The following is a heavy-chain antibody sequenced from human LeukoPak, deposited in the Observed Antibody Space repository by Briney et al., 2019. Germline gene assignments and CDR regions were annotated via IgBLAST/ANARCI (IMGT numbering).Heavy chain of an antibody. CDR3: AREAHWSALGS. D-gene: IGHD3-3*01. V-gene: IGHV4-61*01. CDR1: GASVSGDTDY. Sequence: SETLSLTCTVSGASVSGDTDYWSWIRQPPGKTLEWIGYIPYRGSTEYNPSLKSRVTISVYTSKNQFSLRLSSVTAADTAVYYCAREAHWSALGSWGQGTLVVVSS. J-gene: IGHJ5*02. CDR2: IPYRGST.